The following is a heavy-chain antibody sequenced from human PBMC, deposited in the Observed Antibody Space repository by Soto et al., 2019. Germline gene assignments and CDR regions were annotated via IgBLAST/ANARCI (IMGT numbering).Heavy chain of an antibody. CDR1: GGSVTTGGTY. J-gene: IGHJ4*02. CDR3: ASGTFNTISFLF. V-gene: IGHV4-31*03. Sequence: SETLSLTCSVSGGSVTTGGTYWSWARLLPGKGLQWVGYIYYTGAAYYNPALQSRVTISLDTSENQFSLKLTSVTAADTAVYFCASGTFNTISFLFWGQGRQVTVS. D-gene: IGHD2-21*01. CDR2: IYYTGAA.